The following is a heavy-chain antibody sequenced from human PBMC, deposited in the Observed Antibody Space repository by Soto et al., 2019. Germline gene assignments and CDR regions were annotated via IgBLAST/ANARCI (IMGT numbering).Heavy chain of an antibody. CDR1: GYTFTSYY. D-gene: IGHD3-22*01. CDR3: VGGYYDSSGPGRFDY. CDR2: INPSGGST. J-gene: IGHJ4*02. Sequence: QVQLVQSGAEVKKPGASVKVSCKASGYTFTSYYMHWVRQAPGRGLEWMGIINPSGGSTSYAQKFQGRVTMTRDTSTSTVYMELSSLRSEDTAVYYCVGGYYDSSGPGRFDYWGQGTLVTVSS. V-gene: IGHV1-46*01.